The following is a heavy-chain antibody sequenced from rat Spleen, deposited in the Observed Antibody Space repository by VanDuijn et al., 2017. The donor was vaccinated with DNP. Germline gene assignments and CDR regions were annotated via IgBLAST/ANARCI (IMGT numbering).Heavy chain of an antibody. V-gene: IGHV5-58*01. CDR2: INTDGGIT. Sequence: EVQLVESGGDLLQPGRSLKLSCVASGFTFNNYWMTWIRQVPGKGLEWVASINTDGGITYYPDSVKGRFTISRDNAENTVYLQMNSLRSEDTATYYCAKITTDYWGQGVMVTVSS. J-gene: IGHJ2*01. CDR3: AKITTDY. D-gene: IGHD1-10*01. CDR1: GFTFNNYW.